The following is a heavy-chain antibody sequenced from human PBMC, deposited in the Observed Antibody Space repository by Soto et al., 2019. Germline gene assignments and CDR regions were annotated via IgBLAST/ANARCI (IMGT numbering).Heavy chain of an antibody. D-gene: IGHD2-15*01. CDR2: VSGRGDRT. CDR1: GFTFSNYD. Sequence: EVQLLESGGGLVQPGGSLRLSCAASGFTFSNYDMNWVRQAPGKGLEWVSAVSGRGDRTYYADSVKGRFTISRDNSKNTLYRQMLKLRAEDVAVYYCGRMPMHQSCSDCQFRHFDDWGKGTHGSVSS. V-gene: IGHV3-23*01. CDR3: GRMPMHQSCSDCQFRHFDD. J-gene: IGHJ4*02.